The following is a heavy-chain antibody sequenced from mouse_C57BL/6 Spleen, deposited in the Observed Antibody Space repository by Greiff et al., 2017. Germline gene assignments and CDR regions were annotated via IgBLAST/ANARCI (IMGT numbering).Heavy chain of an antibody. Sequence: LVESGPCLVHPSHSLSLTCSVTVYSITSGFYCNWIRQFPGNKLEWMGYISYDGSNTYNPSLKNRISITRYTSKNQFFLKLNSVTTEYTATYYCAREGGYYFDYWGQGTTLTVSS. CDR1: VYSITSGFY. V-gene: IGHV3-6*01. CDR3: AREGGYYFDY. J-gene: IGHJ2*01. CDR2: ISYDGSN.